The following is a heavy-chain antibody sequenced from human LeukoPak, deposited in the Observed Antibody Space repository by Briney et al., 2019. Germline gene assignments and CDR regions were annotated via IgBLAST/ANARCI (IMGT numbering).Heavy chain of an antibody. D-gene: IGHD3-10*01. V-gene: IGHV1-3*01. CDR1: GYTFINYA. CDR3: ANTYALGNYYKGGFDP. CDR2: INAGNGNT. J-gene: IGHJ5*02. Sequence: GASVKVSCKASGYTFINYAMHWVRQAPGQRLEWMGWINAGNGNTKYSQEFQGRVTISRDTSASTAYMELSRLRSDDTAVYYCANTYALGNYYKGGFDPWGQGTLVTVSS.